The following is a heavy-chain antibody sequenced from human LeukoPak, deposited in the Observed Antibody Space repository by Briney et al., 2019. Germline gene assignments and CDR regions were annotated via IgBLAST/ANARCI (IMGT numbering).Heavy chain of an antibody. J-gene: IGHJ4*02. CDR2: IYYSGST. V-gene: IGHV4-59*01. D-gene: IGHD5-18*01. CDR3: ARDNLDSAMAFDY. CDR1: GGSITSSY. Sequence: SETLSLTCTVSGGSITSSYWSWIRQPPGKGLEWIGYIYYSGSTNYNPSLKSRVTISVDTSKNQFSLKLNSVTAADTAVYYCARDNLDSAMAFDYWGQGTLVTVSS.